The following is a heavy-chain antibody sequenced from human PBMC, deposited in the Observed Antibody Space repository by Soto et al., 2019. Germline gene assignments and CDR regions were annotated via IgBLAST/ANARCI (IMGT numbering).Heavy chain of an antibody. J-gene: IGHJ6*02. Sequence: ASVKVSCKASGYTFTSYGISWVRQAPGQGLEWMGWISAYNGNTNYAQKLQGRVTMTTDTSTSTAYMELRSLRSDDTAVYYCAQSAGYSSSGSMDVWGQGTTVTVSS. CDR1: GYTFTSYG. D-gene: IGHD6-6*01. CDR3: AQSAGYSSSGSMDV. CDR2: ISAYNGNT. V-gene: IGHV1-18*01.